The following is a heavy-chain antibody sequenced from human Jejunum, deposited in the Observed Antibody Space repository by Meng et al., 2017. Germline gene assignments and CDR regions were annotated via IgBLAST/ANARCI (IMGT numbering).Heavy chain of an antibody. V-gene: IGHV3-11*01. Sequence: QVQLGESGGGLVKPGGSLRLSCAASGFTFSDYYMSWIRQAPGKGLEWVSYISSSGSTIYYADSVKGRFTISRDNAKNTLYLQMSSLRAEDTALYYCAKVETTTRRFDSWGQGTLVTVSS. CDR3: AKVETTTRRFDS. CDR2: ISSSGSTI. CDR1: GFTFSDYY. J-gene: IGHJ4*02. D-gene: IGHD1-26*01.